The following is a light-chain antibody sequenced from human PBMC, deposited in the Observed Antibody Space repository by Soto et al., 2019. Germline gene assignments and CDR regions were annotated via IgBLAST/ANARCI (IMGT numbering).Light chain of an antibody. J-gene: IGKJ4*01. CDR1: QSISSW. Sequence: DIQMTQSPSTLSASVEARVTITCRASQSISSWLAWYQQKPGKAPNLLIYKESSLESGVPSRFSGSGSGTEFTLTISSLQPDDFATYYCQQYDSYPLTFGGGTKVEIK. CDR2: KES. V-gene: IGKV1-5*03. CDR3: QQYDSYPLT.